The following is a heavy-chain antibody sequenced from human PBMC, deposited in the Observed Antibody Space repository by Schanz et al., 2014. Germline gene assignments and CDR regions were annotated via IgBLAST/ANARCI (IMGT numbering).Heavy chain of an antibody. CDR1: GYNITSND. Sequence: QVHLVQSGAEVKKPGSSVTVSCKASGYNITSNDVTWLRQATGQGLEWMGWINGYNGHTLYAQKFQGRVTMTTDTSTSTSYMELTSLRFDDTAVYYCARDFSAYVGNYFDYWGQGTLXTVSS. V-gene: IGHV1-18*01. D-gene: IGHD5-12*01. CDR2: INGYNGHT. CDR3: ARDFSAYVGNYFDY. J-gene: IGHJ4*02.